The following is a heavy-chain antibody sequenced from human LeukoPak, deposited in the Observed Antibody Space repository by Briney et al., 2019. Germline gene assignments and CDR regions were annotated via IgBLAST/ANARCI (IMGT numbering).Heavy chain of an antibody. CDR3: ATAPVAISPYYYYGMDV. CDR1: GYTLTELS. Sequence: ASEKVSCKVSGYTLTELSMHWVRQAPGKGLEWMGGFDPEDGETIYAQKFQGRVTMTEDTSTDTAYMELSSLRSEDTAVYYCATAPVAISPYYYYGMDVWGQGTTVTVSS. CDR2: FDPEDGET. V-gene: IGHV1-24*01. J-gene: IGHJ6*02. D-gene: IGHD2-2*02.